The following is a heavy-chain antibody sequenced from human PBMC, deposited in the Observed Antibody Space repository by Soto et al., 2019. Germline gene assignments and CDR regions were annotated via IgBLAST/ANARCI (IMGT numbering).Heavy chain of an antibody. J-gene: IGHJ4*02. Sequence: GASVKVSCKASGYTFTSYAMHWVRQAPGQRLEWMGWINAGNGNTKYSQKFQGRVTITRDTSASTAYMELSSLRSEDTAVYYCARAVRGVISFDYWGQGTLVTVSS. V-gene: IGHV1-3*01. CDR3: ARAVRGVISFDY. D-gene: IGHD3-10*01. CDR2: INAGNGNT. CDR1: GYTFTSYA.